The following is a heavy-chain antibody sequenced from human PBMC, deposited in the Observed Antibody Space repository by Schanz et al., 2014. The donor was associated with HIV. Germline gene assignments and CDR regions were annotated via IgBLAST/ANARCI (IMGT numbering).Heavy chain of an antibody. D-gene: IGHD3-9*01. CDR1: GHIFTGYL. J-gene: IGHJ6*02. CDR3: ARTDYDILTGYSLGYYGMDV. V-gene: IGHV1-2*02. CDR2: INPNSGAT. Sequence: QVQLVQSGAEVKEPGASVKVSCKPYGHIFTGYLMHWVRQAPGQGLEWMGWINPNSGATDSAQKFQGRVTMTRDTSISTAFMELSSLRSDDTAVYYCARTDYDILTGYSLGYYGMDVWGQGTTVTVSS.